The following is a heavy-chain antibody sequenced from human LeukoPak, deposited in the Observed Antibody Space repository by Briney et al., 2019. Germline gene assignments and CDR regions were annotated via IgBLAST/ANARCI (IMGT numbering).Heavy chain of an antibody. V-gene: IGHV3-33*01. CDR1: GFTFSSYG. D-gene: IGHD3-9*01. J-gene: IGHJ3*02. Sequence: PGRSLRLSCAASGFTFSSYGMHWVRQAPGKGLEWVAVIWYDGSNKYYADSVKGRFTISRDNSKNTLYLQMNSLRAEDTAVYYCAGAADLTGSDAFDIWGQGTMVTVSS. CDR2: IWYDGSNK. CDR3: AGAADLTGSDAFDI.